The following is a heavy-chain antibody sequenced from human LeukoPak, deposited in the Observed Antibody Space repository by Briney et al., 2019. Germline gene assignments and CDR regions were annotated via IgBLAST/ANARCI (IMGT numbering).Heavy chain of an antibody. Sequence: PGGTLRLSCAASGFTFSSYWMSWVRQAPGKGLEWVANIKQDGSEKYYVDSVKGRFTISRDNAKNSLYLQMNSLRAEDTAVYYCAKDTLWGVTNPDDYFDYWGQGTLVTASS. CDR2: IKQDGSEK. J-gene: IGHJ4*02. CDR3: AKDTLWGVTNPDDYFDY. D-gene: IGHD4-17*01. V-gene: IGHV3-7*03. CDR1: GFTFSSYW.